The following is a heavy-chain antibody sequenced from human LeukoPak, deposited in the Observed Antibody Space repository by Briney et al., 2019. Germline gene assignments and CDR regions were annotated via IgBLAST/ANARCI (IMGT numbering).Heavy chain of an antibody. CDR2: ISYDGSNK. CDR1: GFTFSSYG. D-gene: IGHD2-2*01. Sequence: GGSPRLSCAASGFTFSSYGMHWVRQAPGKGLEWVAVISYDGSNKYYADSVKGRFTISRDNSKNTLYLQMNSLRAEDTAVYYCAKDQDIVVVPAAMLTNWFDPWGQGTLVTVSS. V-gene: IGHV3-30*18. J-gene: IGHJ5*02. CDR3: AKDQDIVVVPAAMLTNWFDP.